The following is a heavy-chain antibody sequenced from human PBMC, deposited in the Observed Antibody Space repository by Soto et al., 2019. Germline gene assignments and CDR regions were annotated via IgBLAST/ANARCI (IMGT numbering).Heavy chain of an antibody. J-gene: IGHJ4*02. CDR3: TPIAVAGYYYCDH. D-gene: IGHD6-19*01. V-gene: IGHV3-15*07. Sequence: EVQLVESGGGLVKPGGSLRLSCAASGFTFSNAWMNWVRQAPGQGLEWVGRIKSKTDGGTTDYAAPVKGRFTISRDDSKNTLYLQMNSLKTEDTAVDDCTPIAVAGYYYCDHWGQGTLVTVSS. CDR2: IKSKTDGGTT. CDR1: GFTFSNAW.